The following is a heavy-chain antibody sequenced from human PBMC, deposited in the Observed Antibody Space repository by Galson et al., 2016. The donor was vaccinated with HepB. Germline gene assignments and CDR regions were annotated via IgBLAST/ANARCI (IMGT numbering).Heavy chain of an antibody. J-gene: IGHJ4*02. Sequence: SLRLSCAASGLTFSSYGISWVRQAPGKGLEWVSTMSGSGGTTYYADSVKCRFTISRDNSRNTVFLQMHSLTAEDTAVYYCATPPSGWSYYFDYWGQGILVTVSS. CDR1: GLTFSSYG. CDR3: ATPPSGWSYYFDY. CDR2: MSGSGGTT. D-gene: IGHD6-19*01. V-gene: IGHV3-23*01.